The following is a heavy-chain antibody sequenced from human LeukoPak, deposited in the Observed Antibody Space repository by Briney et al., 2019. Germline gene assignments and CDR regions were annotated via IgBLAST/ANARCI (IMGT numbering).Heavy chain of an antibody. Sequence: NPSQTLSLTCTVSGGSISSGSYYWSWIRQPAGKGLEWIGRIFTSGNTNYNPSLKSRVTISVDTSKNQFSLKLSSVTAADTAVYYCARDDYSTRFDPWGQGILVTVSS. CDR3: ARDDYSTRFDP. CDR2: IFTSGNT. V-gene: IGHV4-61*02. J-gene: IGHJ5*02. CDR1: GGSISSGSYY. D-gene: IGHD3-16*01.